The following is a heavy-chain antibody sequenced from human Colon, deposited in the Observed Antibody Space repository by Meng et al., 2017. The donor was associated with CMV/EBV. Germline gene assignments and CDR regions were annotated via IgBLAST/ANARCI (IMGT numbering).Heavy chain of an antibody. V-gene: IGHV3-7*01. CDR3: LTETSLKGFDY. CDR1: GFTISSYW. Sequence: GESLKISCTASGFTISSYWMAWARQVPGKELKWVANISPDGSVTYYVDSVTGRFTISRDNTKASFYLQMTSLRAEDTAVYYCLTETSLKGFDYWGQGSLVTVSS. D-gene: IGHD1-14*01. J-gene: IGHJ4*02. CDR2: ISPDGSVT.